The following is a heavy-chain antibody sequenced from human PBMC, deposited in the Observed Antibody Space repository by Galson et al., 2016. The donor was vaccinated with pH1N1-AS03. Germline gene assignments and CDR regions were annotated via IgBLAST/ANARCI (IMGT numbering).Heavy chain of an antibody. Sequence: SLRLYCAASGFTFHNFAMTWVRQAPGKGLEWVSGVIGRGGTTFYADSVKGRFTISRDNSNNTLFLQMENLRVEDTAVYYCAKDDLDCSGGRCYPGTTDSWGQGTLVTVSS. CDR3: AKDDLDCSGGRCYPGTTDS. D-gene: IGHD2-15*01. CDR1: GFTFHNFA. CDR2: VIGRGGTT. V-gene: IGHV3-23*01. J-gene: IGHJ4*02.